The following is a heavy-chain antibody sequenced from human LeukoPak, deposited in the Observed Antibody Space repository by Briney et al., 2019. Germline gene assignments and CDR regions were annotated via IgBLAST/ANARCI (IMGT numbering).Heavy chain of an antibody. CDR3: AREEMDNCGSGRYYYDY. J-gene: IGHJ4*02. Sequence: ASVPETRKACGYTFTGYNMHWERQATGQGLEWMGWINPNSGGTNYAQKFQGRVTMTRDTSISTDYMELSRLRSDDTAVYYCAREEMDNCGSGRYYYDYWGGDPGYPVSS. CDR1: GYTFTGYN. CDR2: INPNSGGT. D-gene: IGHD3-10*01. V-gene: IGHV1-2*02.